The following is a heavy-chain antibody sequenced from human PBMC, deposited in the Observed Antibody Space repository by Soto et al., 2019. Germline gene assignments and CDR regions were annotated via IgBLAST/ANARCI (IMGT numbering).Heavy chain of an antibody. D-gene: IGHD4-17*01. V-gene: IGHV1-69*13. CDR1: GGTFSSYA. CDR3: ARGGGYADYGGNLIFDY. CDR2: IIPIFGTA. Sequence: SVKVSCKASGGTFSSYAISWVRHAPGQGLEWMGGIIPIFGTANYAQKFQGRVTITADESTSTAYMELSSLRSEDTAVYYCARGGGYADYGGNLIFDYWGQGTLVTVSS. J-gene: IGHJ4*02.